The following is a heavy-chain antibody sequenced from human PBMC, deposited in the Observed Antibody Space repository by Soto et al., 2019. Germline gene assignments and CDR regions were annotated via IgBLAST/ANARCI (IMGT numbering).Heavy chain of an antibody. Sequence: HPGGSLSLSCAASGFTFSTYGMHWVRQAPGKGLEWVAVISYDGNNKYYADSVKGRFTISRDSSENTLYLQMNSLRAEDTAVYYCAKSVYNWNDGFFDYWGQGTLVSVSS. CDR2: ISYDGNNK. CDR3: AKSVYNWNDGFFDY. V-gene: IGHV3-30*18. J-gene: IGHJ4*02. CDR1: GFTFSTYG. D-gene: IGHD1-1*01.